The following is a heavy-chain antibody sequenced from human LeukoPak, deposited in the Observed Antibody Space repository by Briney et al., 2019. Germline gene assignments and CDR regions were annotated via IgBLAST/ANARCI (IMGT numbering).Heavy chain of an antibody. J-gene: IGHJ4*02. CDR3: ARSPFDS. Sequence: GGSLRLSCATSGFPFRSYWMLWVRRAPGKGLECLSRINGDGTPTTHADSVKGRFTISSCNTENILYLQMDSLRAEDTAIYDCARSPFDSCGQGVLVTVSS. CDR2: INGDGTPT. V-gene: IGHV3-74*01. CDR1: GFPFRSYW.